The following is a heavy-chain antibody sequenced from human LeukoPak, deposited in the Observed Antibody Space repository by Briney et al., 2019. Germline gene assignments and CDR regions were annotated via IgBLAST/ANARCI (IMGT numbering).Heavy chain of an antibody. CDR1: GINFRSSG. Sequence: GGSLRLSCAASGINFRSSGMHWVRQAPGKGLEWVTFIQNDGSDKYYAASVKGRFTISRDNPKNTVYLHVASLRADDTALYYCAREGGRAVPGRFDQWGQGTLVTVSS. CDR2: IQNDGSDK. D-gene: IGHD6-13*01. J-gene: IGHJ4*02. V-gene: IGHV3-30*02. CDR3: AREGGRAVPGRFDQ.